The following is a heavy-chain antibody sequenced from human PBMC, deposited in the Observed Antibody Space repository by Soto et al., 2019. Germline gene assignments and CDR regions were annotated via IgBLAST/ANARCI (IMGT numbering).Heavy chain of an antibody. D-gene: IGHD3-22*01. CDR3: ARGVYTMIVVGGGDDAFDI. Sequence: PPETLSLTCAVSGGSISSSNWWSWVRQPPGKGLEWIGEIYHSGSTNYNPSLKRRVTISVDKSKNQFSLKLSSVTAADTAVYYWARGVYTMIVVGGGDDAFDIWGQGTMVTVSS. J-gene: IGHJ3*02. CDR1: GGSISSSNW. CDR2: IYHSGST. V-gene: IGHV4-4*03.